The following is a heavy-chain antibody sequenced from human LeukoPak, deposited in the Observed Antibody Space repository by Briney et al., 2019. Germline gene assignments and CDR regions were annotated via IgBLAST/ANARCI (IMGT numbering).Heavy chain of an antibody. Sequence: SETLSLTCAVYGGSFSDYYWSWIRQPPGKGLGWIGEINHSGSTNYNPSLKSRVIISVDTSKKQFSLKLSSVTAADTAVYYCARAHYDSSGYYVSDYFDYWGQGTLVTVSS. CDR2: INHSGST. D-gene: IGHD3-22*01. CDR3: ARAHYDSSGYYVSDYFDY. V-gene: IGHV4-34*01. J-gene: IGHJ4*02. CDR1: GGSFSDYY.